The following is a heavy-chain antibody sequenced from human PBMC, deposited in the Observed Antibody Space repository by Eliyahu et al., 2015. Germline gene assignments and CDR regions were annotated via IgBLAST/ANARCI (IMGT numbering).Heavy chain of an antibody. Sequence: QLQLQESGSGLVKPSQTXSLTCAXSGGSISSGGYSWSWIRQPPGKGLEWXGYIYXSGSTYYNPSLKSRVTISVDRSKNQFSLKLSSVTAADTAVYYCARGGRNYXDYWGQGTLVTVSS. CDR1: GGSISSGGYS. J-gene: IGHJ4*02. CDR3: ARGGRNYXDY. CDR2: IYXSGST. V-gene: IGHV4-30-2*01. D-gene: IGHD3-16*01.